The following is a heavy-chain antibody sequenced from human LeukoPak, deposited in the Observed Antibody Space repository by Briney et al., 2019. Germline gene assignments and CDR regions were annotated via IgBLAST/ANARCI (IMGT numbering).Heavy chain of an antibody. CDR1: GFTFSDYY. V-gene: IGHV3-11*06. CDR3: ATERARYCSSTSCYYVDY. D-gene: IGHD2-2*01. Sequence: GGSLRLSCAASGFTFSDYYMSWIRQAPGKGLEWVSYISSSSSYTNYADSVKGRFTTSRDNAKNSLYLQMNSLRAEDTAVYYCATERARYCSSTSCYYVDYWGQGTLVTVSS. J-gene: IGHJ4*02. CDR2: ISSSSSYT.